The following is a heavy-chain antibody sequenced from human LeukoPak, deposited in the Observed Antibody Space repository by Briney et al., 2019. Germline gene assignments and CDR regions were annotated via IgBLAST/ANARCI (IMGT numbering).Heavy chain of an antibody. CDR3: AAERVWFGELFPDF. J-gene: IGHJ4*02. Sequence: SETLSLTCNVSGGSISGYYWSWIRQPPGKGLEWIGYIYYDGGTTYTPSLKRRVTISIDTSKYKFSLNLRSVTAADTAVYYCAAERVWFGELFPDFWGQGTLVTVSS. CDR2: IYYDGGT. CDR1: GGSISGYY. D-gene: IGHD3-10*01. V-gene: IGHV4-59*08.